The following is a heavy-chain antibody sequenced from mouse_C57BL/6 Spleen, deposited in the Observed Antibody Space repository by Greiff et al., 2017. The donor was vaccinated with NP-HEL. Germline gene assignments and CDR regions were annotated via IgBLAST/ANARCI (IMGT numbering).Heavy chain of an antibody. CDR3: TGIRYFDY. V-gene: IGHV6-3*01. D-gene: IGHD1-1*01. CDR1: GFTFSNYW. J-gene: IGHJ2*01. CDR2: IRLKSDNYAT. Sequence: EVHLVESGGGLVQPGGSMKLSCVASGFTFSNYWMNWVRQSPEKGLEWVAQIRLKSDNYATNYAESVKGRFTISRDDSKSSVYLQMNNLRAEDTGIYYCTGIRYFDYWGQGTTLTVSS.